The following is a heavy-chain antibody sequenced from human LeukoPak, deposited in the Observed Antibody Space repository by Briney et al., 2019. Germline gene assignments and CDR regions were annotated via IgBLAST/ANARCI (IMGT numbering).Heavy chain of an antibody. CDR1: GGSISSSSYY. D-gene: IGHD5-18*01. CDR2: IYYSGST. CDR3: ARDKADTAMVPYY. J-gene: IGHJ4*02. Sequence: SETLSLTCTVSGGSISSSSYYWGWIRQPPGKGLEWIGSIYYSGSTYYNPSLKSRVTISVDTSKNQFSLKLSSVTAADTAVYYCARDKADTAMVPYYWGQGTLVTVSS. V-gene: IGHV4-39*07.